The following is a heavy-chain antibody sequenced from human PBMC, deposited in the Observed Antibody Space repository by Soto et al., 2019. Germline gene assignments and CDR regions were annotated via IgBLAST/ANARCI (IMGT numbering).Heavy chain of an antibody. CDR2: ISKGGSNL. D-gene: IGHD6-19*01. CDR3: AREVEYTSAFGISSSFDY. V-gene: IGHV3-30-3*01. J-gene: IGHJ4*02. Sequence: GGSLRLSCAASGFTLSSYAIHWVRQAPGKGLEWVTVISKGGSNLYFADSVKGRFTISRDNSKNTLYLQMNSLRSEDAAVYYCAREVEYTSAFGISSSFDYWGQGTLVTVSS. CDR1: GFTLSSYA.